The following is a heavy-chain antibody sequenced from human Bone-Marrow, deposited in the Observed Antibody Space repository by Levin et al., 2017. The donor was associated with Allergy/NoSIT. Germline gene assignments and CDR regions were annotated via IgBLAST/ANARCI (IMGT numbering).Heavy chain of an antibody. CDR3: ARATPSGGNSYYYFYMDV. CDR1: GGSITSYY. D-gene: IGHD2-8*02. V-gene: IGHV4-59*01. CDR2: IYYSGST. J-gene: IGHJ6*03. Sequence: SETLSLTCTVSGGSITSYYWTWIRQSPEKRLEWIGYIYYSGSTNYNPSLKTRVTMSVDTSKNPFSLNLRSVTAADSAVYYCARATPSGGNSYYYFYMDVWGKGTTVTVSS.